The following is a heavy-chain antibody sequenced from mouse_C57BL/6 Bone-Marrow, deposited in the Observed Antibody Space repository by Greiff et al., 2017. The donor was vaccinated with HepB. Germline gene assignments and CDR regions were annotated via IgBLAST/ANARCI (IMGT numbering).Heavy chain of an antibody. CDR2: SDPNSGGT. J-gene: IGHJ4*01. CDR3: ARLLGCYDYGYAMDY. CDR1: GYTFTSYW. V-gene: IGHV1-72*01. D-gene: IGHD2-4*01. Sequence: QVQLQQPGAELVKPGASVKLSCKASGYTFTSYWMHWVKQRPGRGLEWIGRSDPNSGGTKYNEKFKSKATLTVDKPSSTAYMQLSSLTSEDSAVYYCARLLGCYDYGYAMDYWGQGTSVTVSS.